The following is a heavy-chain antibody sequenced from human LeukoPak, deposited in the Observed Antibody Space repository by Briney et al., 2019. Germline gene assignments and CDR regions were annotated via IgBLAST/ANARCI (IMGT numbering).Heavy chain of an antibody. CDR3: AKALAMIVVVITPFDY. J-gene: IGHJ4*02. V-gene: IGHV3-30*18. CDR1: GFTFSSYG. D-gene: IGHD3-22*01. CDR2: ISYDGSNK. Sequence: GRSLRLSCAASGFTFSSYGMHWVRQAPGKGLEWVAVISYDGSNKYYADSVKGRFTISRDNSKNTLYLQMNSLRAVDTAVYYCAKALAMIVVVITPFDYWGQGTLVTVSS.